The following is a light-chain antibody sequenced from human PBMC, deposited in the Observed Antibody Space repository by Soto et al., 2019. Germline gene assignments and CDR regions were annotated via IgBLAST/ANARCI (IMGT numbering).Light chain of an antibody. J-gene: IGKJ5*01. Sequence: PGEGATLSCRASQSVSSSYLAWYQQKPGQAPRLLIFGASSRATGIPDRFSGSGSGTDFTLTISRVEPEDFAVFYCQQYDNSITFGQGTRLEIE. CDR3: QQYDNSIT. CDR1: QSVSSSY. V-gene: IGKV3-20*01. CDR2: GAS.